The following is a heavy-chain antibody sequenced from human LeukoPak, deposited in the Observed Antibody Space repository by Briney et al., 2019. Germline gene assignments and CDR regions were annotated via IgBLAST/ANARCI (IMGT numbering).Heavy chain of an antibody. CDR3: ARQLYSNFNYYEY. J-gene: IGHJ4*02. CDR2: IYYSGST. V-gene: IGHV4-59*08. D-gene: IGHD4-11*01. CDR1: GGSISTYY. Sequence: SETLSLTCTVSGGSISTYYWSWIGHPPGKGLEWIGDIYYSGSTNYNPSLKSRVTISVDSSKNQFSLKLSSVTAADTAVYYCARQLYSNFNYYEYWGQGALVTVSS.